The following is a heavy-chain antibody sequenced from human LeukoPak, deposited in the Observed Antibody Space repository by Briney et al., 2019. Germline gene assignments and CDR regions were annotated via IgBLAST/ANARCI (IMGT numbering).Heavy chain of an antibody. CDR3: TRESGGSYNDF. CDR2: ISPRGGT. V-gene: IGHV1-46*01. Sequence: ASVKVSCKASEYTFTTYYIHWVRQAPGQGLEWMGIISPRGGTTYAQRFQGRVTLTRDTSTSTVCMELSSLTSDDTAIYHCTRESGGSYNDFWGQGTRVTVSS. D-gene: IGHD1-26*01. J-gene: IGHJ4*02. CDR1: EYTFTTYY.